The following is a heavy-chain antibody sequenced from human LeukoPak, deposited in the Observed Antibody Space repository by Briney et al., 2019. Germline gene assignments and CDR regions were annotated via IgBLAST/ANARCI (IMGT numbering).Heavy chain of an antibody. CDR3: ARVPVGCSSTSCYPWFDP. CDR2: INHSGST. J-gene: IGHJ5*02. V-gene: IGHV4-34*01. D-gene: IGHD2-2*01. Sequence: PSETLSLTCAVYGGSFRGYYWSWIRQPPGKGLEWIGEINHSGSTNYNPSLKSRVTISVDTSKNQFSLKLSSVTAADTAVYYCARVPVGCSSTSCYPWFDPWGQGTLVTVSS. CDR1: GGSFRGYY.